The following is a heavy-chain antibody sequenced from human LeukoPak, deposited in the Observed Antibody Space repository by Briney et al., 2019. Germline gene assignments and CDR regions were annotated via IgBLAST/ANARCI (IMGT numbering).Heavy chain of an antibody. J-gene: IGHJ3*02. D-gene: IGHD3-22*01. Sequence: GGTLRLSCAASGFTFNNYGMSWVRQAPGKGLEWVAVISYDGSNKYYADSVKGRFTISRDNSKNTLYLQMNSLRAEDTAVYYCARDMPHYYDSSGPPSYAFDIWGQGTMVTVSS. CDR3: ARDMPHYYDSSGPPSYAFDI. V-gene: IGHV3-30*03. CDR2: ISYDGSNK. CDR1: GFTFNNYG.